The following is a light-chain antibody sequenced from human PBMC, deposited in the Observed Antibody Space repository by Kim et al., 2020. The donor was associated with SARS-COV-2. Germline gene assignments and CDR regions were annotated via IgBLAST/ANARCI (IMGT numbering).Light chain of an antibody. V-gene: IGKV3-11*01. Sequence: EIVLTQSPATLSLSPGERATLSCRAIQSVNNYLAWYQQKPGQAPRLLIYDASNRATGIPARFSGSGSGTDFTLTISSLEPEDFAVYYCQQRSNWPPYTFGQETKLEI. CDR2: DAS. CDR1: QSVNNY. CDR3: QQRSNWPPYT. J-gene: IGKJ2*01.